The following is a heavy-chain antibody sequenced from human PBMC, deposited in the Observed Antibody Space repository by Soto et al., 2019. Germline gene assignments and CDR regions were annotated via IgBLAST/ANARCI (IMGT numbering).Heavy chain of an antibody. CDR1: EFTFSSSA. CDR2: IRGSVGST. V-gene: IGHV3-23*01. CDR3: AKDFYGDYPDYFGS. J-gene: IGHJ4*02. D-gene: IGHD4-17*01. Sequence: EVQLLESGGGLVQPGGSLRLSCAASEFTFSSSAMGWVRQAPGKGLEWVSGIRGSVGSTYYADSVEGRFTITRDNSKNTLYLQMNSQRADDTAIYYCAKDFYGDYPDYFGSWGQGTRVTVSS.